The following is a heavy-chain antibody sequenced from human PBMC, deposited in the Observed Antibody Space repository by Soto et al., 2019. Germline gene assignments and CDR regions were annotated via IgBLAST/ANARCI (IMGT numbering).Heavy chain of an antibody. Sequence: VASLKVSCKVSGYTLTELSRHWVRQAPGKGLEWMGGFDPEDGETIYAQKFQGRVTMTEDTSTDTAYMELSSLRSEDTAVYYCARDFSVDTAMPTDNDAFDIWGQGTVVTVSS. D-gene: IGHD5-18*01. CDR3: ARDFSVDTAMPTDNDAFDI. J-gene: IGHJ3*02. CDR2: FDPEDGET. V-gene: IGHV1-24*01. CDR1: GYTLTELS.